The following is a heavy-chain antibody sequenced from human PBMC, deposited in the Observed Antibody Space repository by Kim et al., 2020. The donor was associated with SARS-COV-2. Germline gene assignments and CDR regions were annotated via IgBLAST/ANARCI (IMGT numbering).Heavy chain of an antibody. CDR2: INHSGST. D-gene: IGHD5-12*01. Sequence: SETLSLTCAVYGGSFSGYYWSWIRQPPGKGLEWIGEINHSGSTNYNPSLKSRVTISVDTSKNQFSLQLSSVTAADTAVYYCARVLEMATISAQQLKVFDYWGQGALVTVSS. CDR3: ARVLEMATISAQQLKVFDY. J-gene: IGHJ4*02. V-gene: IGHV4-34*01. CDR1: GGSFSGYY.